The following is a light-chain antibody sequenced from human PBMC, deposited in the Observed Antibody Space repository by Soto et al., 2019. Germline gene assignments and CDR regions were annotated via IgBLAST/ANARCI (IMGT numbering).Light chain of an antibody. CDR2: DVS. J-gene: IGLJ1*01. Sequence: QSALTQPASVSGSPGQSITISCTGTSSDVGGYNYVSWYQQHPGKAPKLMIYDVSNRPSGVSNRFSGSKSGNTASLTISGLHAEDEADYYCTSSTSSSTLLYLFGTGTKVTVL. CDR3: TSSTSSSTLLYL. CDR1: SSDVGGYNY. V-gene: IGLV2-14*01.